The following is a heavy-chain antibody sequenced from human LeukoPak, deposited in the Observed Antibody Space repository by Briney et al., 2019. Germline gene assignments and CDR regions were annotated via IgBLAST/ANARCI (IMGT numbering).Heavy chain of an antibody. CDR2: INHSGST. V-gene: IGHV4-34*01. CDR1: GGSFSGYY. CDR3: ARANLLLDNRYYYYYMDV. Sequence: SETLSLTCAVYGGSFSGYYWSWIRQPPGKGLEWIGEINHSGSTNYNPSLKSRVTISVDTSKNQFSLKLSSVTAADTAVYYCARANLLLDNRYYYYYMDVWGKGTTVTISS. D-gene: IGHD2-2*03. J-gene: IGHJ6*03.